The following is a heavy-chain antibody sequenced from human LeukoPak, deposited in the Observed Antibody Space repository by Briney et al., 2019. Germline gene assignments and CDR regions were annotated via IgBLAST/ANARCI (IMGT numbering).Heavy chain of an antibody. D-gene: IGHD1/OR15-1a*01. CDR3: ARLLGRVTTFDY. CDR2: IFEDGITK. CDR1: GFSFSGYL. J-gene: IGHJ4*02. Sequence: GGSLRVSCAASGFSFSGYLLSWVRQAPGKGLEWVATIFEDGITKYYDDSVRGRFTISRDNAENSLYLEMTSLRAEDTAVYYCARLLGRVTTFDYWGQGTLVTVSS. V-gene: IGHV3-7*01.